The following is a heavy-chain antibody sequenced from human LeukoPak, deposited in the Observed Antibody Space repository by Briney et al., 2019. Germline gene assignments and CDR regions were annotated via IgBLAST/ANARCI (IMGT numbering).Heavy chain of an antibody. CDR1: GGSISSGSYY. Sequence: SQTLSLTCTVSGGSISSGSYYWSWIRQPAGKGLEWIGRIYTSGSTNYNPSLKSRVTISVDTSKNQFSLKLSSATAADTAVYYCARGLQTHFFYYYYGMDVWGQGTTVTVSS. V-gene: IGHV4-61*02. J-gene: IGHJ6*02. CDR2: IYTSGST. D-gene: IGHD3-3*02. CDR3: ARGLQTHFFYYYYGMDV.